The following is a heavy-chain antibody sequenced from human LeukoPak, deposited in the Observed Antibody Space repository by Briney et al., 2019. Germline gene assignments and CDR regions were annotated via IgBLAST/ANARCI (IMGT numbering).Heavy chain of an antibody. Sequence: SETLSLTCTVSGGSISSYYWSWIRQPPGKGLEWIGYIYYSGSTNYNPSLKSRVTISVDTSKNQFSLKLSSVTAADTAVYYCARDHVPYGDYSYGMDVWGQGTTVTVSS. J-gene: IGHJ6*02. CDR2: IYYSGST. V-gene: IGHV4-59*12. CDR3: ARDHVPYGDYSYGMDV. D-gene: IGHD4-17*01. CDR1: GGSISSYY.